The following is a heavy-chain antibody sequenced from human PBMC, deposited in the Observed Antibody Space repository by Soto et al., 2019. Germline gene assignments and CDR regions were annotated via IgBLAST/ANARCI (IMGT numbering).Heavy chain of an antibody. CDR2: INPDGGGT. CDR3: ARDPYCGGDCYHFDF. J-gene: IGHJ4*02. Sequence: GASVKVSCKASGYTFDSYYIHWVRQAPGQRLEWMGLINPDGGGTSYAQNLRGRVTMTRDTSTSTVYMELSSLRSEDTAMYYCARDPYCGGDCYHFDFWGQGTLVTVSS. CDR1: GYTFDSYY. V-gene: IGHV1-46*02. D-gene: IGHD2-21*02.